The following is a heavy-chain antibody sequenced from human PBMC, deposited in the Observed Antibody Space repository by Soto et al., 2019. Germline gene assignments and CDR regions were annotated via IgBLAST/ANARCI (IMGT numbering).Heavy chain of an antibody. CDR3: AKNLPRTGRFDY. Sequence: ETLSLTCTLSCASITSTTYFWAWIRQPPGKGLEWVGSIYYSGRTYYNPSLRSRVTISVDRSKNQFSLTMSSVTAADTAVYYCAKNLPRTGRFDYWGQGTSVTVSS. V-gene: IGHV4-39*01. J-gene: IGHJ4*02. CDR2: IYYSGRT. CDR1: CASITSTTYF.